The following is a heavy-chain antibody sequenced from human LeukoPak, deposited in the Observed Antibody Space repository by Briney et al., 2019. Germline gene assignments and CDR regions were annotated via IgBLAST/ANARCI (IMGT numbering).Heavy chain of an antibody. Sequence: PSETLSLTCTVSGGSISSGDYYWSWIRQPPGKGLEWIGYIYYSGSTYYNPSLKSRVTISVDTSKNQFSLKLSSVTAADTAVYYCATHCGGDCYSRDWDYWGQGTLVTVSS. V-gene: IGHV4-30-4*08. CDR3: ATHCGGDCYSRDWDY. CDR1: GGSISSGDYY. J-gene: IGHJ4*02. CDR2: IYYSGST. D-gene: IGHD2-21*01.